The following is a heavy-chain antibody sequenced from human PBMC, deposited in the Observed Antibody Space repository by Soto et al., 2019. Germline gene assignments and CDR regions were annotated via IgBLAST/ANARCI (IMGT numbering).Heavy chain of an antibody. J-gene: IGHJ4*02. CDR3: AREDSIIIPAVAEF. V-gene: IGHV3-21*01. CDR2: VSKSDYT. Sequence: PGGSLRLSCAVSGFTLTNYGINWVRQAPGKGLEWVSSVSKSDYTYYSDSVKGRFTISRDNAQNSVSLQMNNLRAEDTAVYYCAREDSIIIPAVAEFWGQGTLVTVSS. CDR1: GFTLTNYG. D-gene: IGHD6-19*01.